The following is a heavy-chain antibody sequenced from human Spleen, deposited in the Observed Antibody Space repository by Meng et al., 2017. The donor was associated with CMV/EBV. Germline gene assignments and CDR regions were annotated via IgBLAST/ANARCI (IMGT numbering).Heavy chain of an antibody. CDR2: ITPSGRAA. Sequence: GGSLKISCAASGFTFSDFYMSWIRLAPGKGLVTVSYITPSGRAAYYGDSVKGRFTVSRDNSKNSLFLQMKSLRAEDTAVYYCAREGNYEAHDWWGRGTLVTVSS. D-gene: IGHD4-11*01. CDR1: GFTFSDFY. CDR3: AREGNYEAHDW. J-gene: IGHJ4*02. V-gene: IGHV3-11*01.